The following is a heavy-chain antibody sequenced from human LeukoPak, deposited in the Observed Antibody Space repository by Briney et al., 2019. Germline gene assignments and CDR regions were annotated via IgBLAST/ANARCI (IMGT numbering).Heavy chain of an antibody. CDR2: ISSSSSTI. CDR1: GFTFSSYS. CDR3: ARVHFSRAAADLYYYYYMDV. Sequence: GGSLRLSCAASGFTFSSYSMNWVRQAPGKGLEWVSYISSSSSTIYYADSVKGRFTISRDNAKNSLYLQMNSLRAEDTAVYYCARVHFSRAAADLYYYYYMDVWGKGTTVTVSS. J-gene: IGHJ6*03. D-gene: IGHD2-2*01. V-gene: IGHV3-48*01.